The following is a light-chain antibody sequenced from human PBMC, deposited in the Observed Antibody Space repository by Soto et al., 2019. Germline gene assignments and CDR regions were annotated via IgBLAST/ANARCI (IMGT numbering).Light chain of an antibody. CDR1: QSVLYTSNNQNY. Sequence: DIVMTQSPDSLCVSLGERATINCKSSQSVLYTSNNQNYLAWYQQKSGQPPKLLIYGASARESGVPARFSGGGSWTDFTLTINGLQADDVAVYYCQQYYLVPFTFGPGTKVDIK. J-gene: IGKJ3*01. CDR3: QQYYLVPFT. V-gene: IGKV4-1*01. CDR2: GAS.